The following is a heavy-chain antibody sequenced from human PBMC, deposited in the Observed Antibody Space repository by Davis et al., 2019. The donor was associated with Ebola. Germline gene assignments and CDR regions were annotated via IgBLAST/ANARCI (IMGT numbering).Heavy chain of an antibody. V-gene: IGHV1-69*13. J-gene: IGHJ6*03. CDR2: IIPIFGTA. D-gene: IGHD2-2*01. CDR1: GGTFSSYA. CDR3: ASLTQKRDVVVPAARYYYYYMDV. Sequence: SVKVSCKASGGTFSSYAISWVRQAPGQGLEWMGGIIPIFGTANYAQKFQGRVTITADESTSTAYMELSSLRSEDTAVYYCASLTQKRDVVVPAARYYYYYMDVWGKGTTVTVSS.